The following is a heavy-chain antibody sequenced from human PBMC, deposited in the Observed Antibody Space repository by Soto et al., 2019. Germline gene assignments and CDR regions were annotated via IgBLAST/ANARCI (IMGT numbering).Heavy chain of an antibody. CDR2: IYYSGST. Sequence: SETLSLTCTVSGGSISSGGYYWSWIRQHPGKGLEWIGYIYYSGSTYYNPSLKSRVTISVDTSKNQFSLKLSSVTAADTAVYYCARGVRGVISPGLYYYYGMDVWRQGTTVTVSS. D-gene: IGHD3-10*01. J-gene: IGHJ6*02. CDR1: GGSISSGGYY. V-gene: IGHV4-31*03. CDR3: ARGVRGVISPGLYYYYGMDV.